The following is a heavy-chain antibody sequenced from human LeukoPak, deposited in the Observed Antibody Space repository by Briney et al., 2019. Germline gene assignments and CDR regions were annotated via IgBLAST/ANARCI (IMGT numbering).Heavy chain of an antibody. D-gene: IGHD6-6*01. V-gene: IGHV1-8*01. CDR2: MNPNSGNT. J-gene: IGHJ4*02. Sequence: ASVKVSCKASGYTFTSYDINWVRQATGQGLEWMGWMNPNSGNTGYAQKFQGRVTMTRNTSISTAFMELSSLRSEDTAVYYCARGRTGSSTLDYWGQGTLVTVSS. CDR3: ARGRTGSSTLDY. CDR1: GYTFTSYD.